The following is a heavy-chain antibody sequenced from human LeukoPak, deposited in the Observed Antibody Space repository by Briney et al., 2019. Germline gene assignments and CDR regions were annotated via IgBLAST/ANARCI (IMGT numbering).Heavy chain of an antibody. D-gene: IGHD6-13*01. V-gene: IGHV4-59*01. Sequence: SETLSLTCTVSGGSISTYYWSWIRQTPGKGLEWIGYIYYSGSTNYNPSLKSRVTISVDTSENHFSLKLSSVTAADTAVYYCARQSRGSWQMGGAFDIWGQGTMVTVSS. CDR3: ARQSRGSWQMGGAFDI. CDR1: GGSISTYY. CDR2: IYYSGST. J-gene: IGHJ3*02.